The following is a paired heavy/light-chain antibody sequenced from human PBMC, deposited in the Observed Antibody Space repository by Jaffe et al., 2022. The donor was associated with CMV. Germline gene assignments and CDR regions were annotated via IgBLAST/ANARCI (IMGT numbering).Heavy chain of an antibody. J-gene: IGHJ4*02. D-gene: IGHD3-3*01. V-gene: IGHV3-72*01. CDR2: IKDKSNSYAT. CDR3: VRVVRRDRSGYYPDF. Sequence: EVQLMESGGGLVQPGGSLRLSCAASGYTFSDHYMDWVRQAPGKGLEWLGRIKDKSNSYATVYAASVKGRFIISGDDSKNSVYLQMNSLKTEDTGVYYCVRVVRRDRSGYYPDFWGQGTLVTVSS. CDR1: GYTFSDHY.
Light chain of an antibody. CDR2: AAS. J-gene: IGKJ4*01. Sequence: DIQLTQSPSFLSASVGDRVIITCRASQGIGSDLAWYQQKPGKAPNLLIYAASTLESGVPSRFSGSGSGTEFTLTISSLQPEDFATYNCQQHYGSPLTFGGGTKVEIK. CDR1: QGIGSD. V-gene: IGKV1-9*01. CDR3: QQHYGSPLT.